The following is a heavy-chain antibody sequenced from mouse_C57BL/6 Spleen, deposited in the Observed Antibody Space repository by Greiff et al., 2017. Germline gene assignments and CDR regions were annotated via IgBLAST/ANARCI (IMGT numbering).Heavy chain of an antibody. V-gene: IGHV1-64*01. Sequence: QVQLQQPGAELVKPGASVKLSCKASGYNFTSYWMHWVKQRPGQGLEWIGMIHPNSGSTNYNEKFKSKATLTVDKSSSTAYMQLSSLTSEDSAVYYCARLDYGSSHWYFDVWGTGTTVTVSS. J-gene: IGHJ1*03. CDR2: IHPNSGST. D-gene: IGHD1-1*01. CDR1: GYNFTSYW. CDR3: ARLDYGSSHWYFDV.